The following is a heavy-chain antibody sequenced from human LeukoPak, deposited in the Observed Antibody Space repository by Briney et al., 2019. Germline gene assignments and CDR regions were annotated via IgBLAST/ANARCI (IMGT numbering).Heavy chain of an antibody. CDR2: INHSVGT. V-gene: IGHV4-34*01. D-gene: IGHD3-22*01. J-gene: IGHJ4*02. CDR3: ARGRGSYYEM. CDR1: GGSIIVYY. Sequence: SETLSLTCAVYGGSIIVYYWTWIRQPPGKGLEWIGEINHSVGTNYNPSRASRVTIFLDTSTDKFTLKVTSVTAADTAVYYCARGRGSYYEMWGQGTLVTVSS.